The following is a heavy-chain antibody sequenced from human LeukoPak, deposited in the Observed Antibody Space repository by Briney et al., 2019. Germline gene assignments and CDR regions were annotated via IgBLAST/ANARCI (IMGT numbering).Heavy chain of an antibody. J-gene: IGHJ4*02. D-gene: IGHD6-19*01. CDR1: GDSVSSNTAA. CDR3: ARIAVADSLV. V-gene: IGHV6-1*01. Sequence: SQTLSLTCAISGDSVSSNTAAWNWIRQSPSRGLEWLGRTYYRSKWYNDYAISVRSRITINSDTSKNQLSLQLNSVTPEDTAVYYCARIAVADSLVWGQGTLVIVPS. CDR2: TYYRSKWYN.